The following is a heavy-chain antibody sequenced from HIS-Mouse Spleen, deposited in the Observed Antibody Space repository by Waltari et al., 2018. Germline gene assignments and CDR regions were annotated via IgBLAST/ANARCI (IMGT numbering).Heavy chain of an antibody. D-gene: IGHD7-27*01. J-gene: IGHJ2*01. CDR1: GGSISSSSYY. V-gene: IGHV4-39*07. CDR3: ARVRTGDPSYWYFDL. CDR2: IKHRGST. Sequence: QLQLQESGPGLVKPSETLSLTCTVSGGSISSSSYYWGWIRQPTGKGPEWIGEIKHRGSTTYNPSLTGRVTISVDTSKNQFSLKLSSVTAADTAVYYCARVRTGDPSYWYFDLWGRGTLVTVSS.